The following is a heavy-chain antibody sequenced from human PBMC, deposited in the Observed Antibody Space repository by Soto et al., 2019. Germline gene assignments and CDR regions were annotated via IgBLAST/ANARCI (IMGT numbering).Heavy chain of an antibody. CDR1: GFSFSTYA. J-gene: IGHJ4*02. D-gene: IGHD3-16*01. CDR3: ARQDDRYALGRIDY. Sequence: EVQLLESGGGLVQPGGSLRLSCAASGFSFSTYAMSWVRQAPGKGLDWVSSISASGGSTYYADSVKGRFTISRDTSKNTLYLQMNSLRGDDTAIYFCARQDDRYALGRIDYWGQGTLVTVSS. CDR2: ISASGGST. V-gene: IGHV3-23*01.